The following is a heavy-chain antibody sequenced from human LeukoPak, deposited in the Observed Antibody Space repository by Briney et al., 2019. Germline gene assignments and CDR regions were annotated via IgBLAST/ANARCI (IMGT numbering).Heavy chain of an antibody. CDR1: GGSISSGDYY. CDR3: ARDRTERGGDPQGFEH. Sequence: SETLSLTCTVSGGSISSGDYYWSWIRQPPGKGLEWIGYIYYSGSTYYNPSLKSRVTISVDTSKNQFSLKLSSVTAADTAVYYCARDRTERGGDPQGFEHWGQGTLVTVSS. D-gene: IGHD2-21*02. CDR2: IYYSGST. V-gene: IGHV4-30-4*01. J-gene: IGHJ1*01.